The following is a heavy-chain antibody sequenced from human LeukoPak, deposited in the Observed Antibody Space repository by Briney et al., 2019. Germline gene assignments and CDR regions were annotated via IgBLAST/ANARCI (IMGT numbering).Heavy chain of an antibody. CDR1: GSSASSDEYY. CDR2: VYYSGSS. J-gene: IGHJ4*02. V-gene: IGHV4-31*03. D-gene: IGHD3-3*01. CDR3: ARVKVLRFLEWFLDF. Sequence: PSETLSLTCTVSGSSASSDEYYWSWVRQYPGKGLEWIGYVYYSGSSYYIPSLESRVTMSVEVSKNQFSLELRSVTAADTAVYYCARVKVLRFLEWFLDFWGQGTLVTVSS.